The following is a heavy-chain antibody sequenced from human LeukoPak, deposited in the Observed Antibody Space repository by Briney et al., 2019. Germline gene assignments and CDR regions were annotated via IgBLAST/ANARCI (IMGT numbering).Heavy chain of an antibody. Sequence: PLASVTVSCKASGYTFTGYYMHWVRQAPGQGLEWMGWINPNSGGTNYAQKFQGRVTMTRDTSISTAYMELSRLRSDDTAVYYCARARDYYFDYWGQGTLVTVSS. V-gene: IGHV1-2*02. J-gene: IGHJ4*02. CDR1: GYTFTGYY. CDR3: ARARDYYFDY. CDR2: INPNSGGT.